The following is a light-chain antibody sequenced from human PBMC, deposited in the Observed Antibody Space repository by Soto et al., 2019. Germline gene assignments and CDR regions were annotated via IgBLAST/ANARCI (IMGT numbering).Light chain of an antibody. CDR3: QQYNYWWT. V-gene: IGKV3-15*01. CDR1: QSVSSN. J-gene: IGKJ1*01. Sequence: EIVMTQSPATLSVSPGERATLSCRASQSVSSNLAWYQQKPGQAPRLLIYGASTRATDIPARFSGSGSGTEFTLTISSLQSEDFAVYFCQQYNYWWTFGQGTNVEI. CDR2: GAS.